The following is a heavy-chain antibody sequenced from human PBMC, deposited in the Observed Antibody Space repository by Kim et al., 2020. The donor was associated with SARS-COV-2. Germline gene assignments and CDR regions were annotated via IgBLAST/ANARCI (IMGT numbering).Heavy chain of an antibody. V-gene: IGHV3-7*03. CDR3: ARGIGSCSGGSCYRYYYYGIEV. CDR2: IKQDGSEK. Sequence: GGSLRLSCAVSGFTFSRYWMSWVRQAQGKGLEWVANIKQDGSEKNYVDSVKGRFTISRDNANNSLYLQMNSLRAEDTAVYYCARGIGSCSGGSCYRYYYYGIEVWGQGTTVTVSS. J-gene: IGHJ6*02. CDR1: GFTFSRYW. D-gene: IGHD2-15*01.